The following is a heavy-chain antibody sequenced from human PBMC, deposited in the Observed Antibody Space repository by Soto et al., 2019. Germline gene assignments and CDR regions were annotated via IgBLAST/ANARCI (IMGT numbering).Heavy chain of an antibody. J-gene: IGHJ4*02. CDR2: ISGSGGST. CDR3: AKGDCTNGVCHNDY. CDR1: GFTFSSYA. V-gene: IGHV3-23*01. Sequence: GGSLRLSCAASGFTFSSYAMNWVRQAPGKGLEWVSAISGSGGSTYYADSVKGRFTISRDNSKNTLYLQMNSLRAGDTAVYYCAKGDCTNGVCHNDYWGQGTLVTVSS. D-gene: IGHD2-8*01.